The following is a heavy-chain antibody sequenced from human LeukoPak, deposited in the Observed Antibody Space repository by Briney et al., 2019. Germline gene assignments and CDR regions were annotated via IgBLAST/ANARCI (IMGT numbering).Heavy chain of an antibody. CDR3: ARVQSRDYGMDV. V-gene: IGHV3-48*03. Sequence: PGGSLRLSCAASGFTFSSYEMNWVRQAPGKGLEWVSYISSSGSSMYYADSVKGRFTISRDNAKNSLYLQMNRLRAEDTAVYYCARVQSRDYGMDVWGLGTTVTVSS. CDR2: ISSSGSSM. CDR1: GFTFSSYE. J-gene: IGHJ6*02.